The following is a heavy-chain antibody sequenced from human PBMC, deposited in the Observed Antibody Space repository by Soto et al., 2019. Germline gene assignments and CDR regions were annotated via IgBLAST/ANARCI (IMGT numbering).Heavy chain of an antibody. CDR3: AHRGVRRYFDPASFDY. Sequence: QITLKESGPTLVKPTQTLTLTCTFSGFSLSTSGVGVGWIRQPPGTALEWLALIYWDDDKRYSPSLKSRLTITKDTSKNQVVLTMTNMDPVDTATYYCAHRGVRRYFDPASFDYWGQGTLVTVSS. CDR2: IYWDDDK. V-gene: IGHV2-5*02. J-gene: IGHJ4*02. D-gene: IGHD3-9*01. CDR1: GFSLSTSGVG.